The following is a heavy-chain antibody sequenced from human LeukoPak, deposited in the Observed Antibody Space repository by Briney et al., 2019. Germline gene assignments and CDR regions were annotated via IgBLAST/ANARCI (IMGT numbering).Heavy chain of an antibody. D-gene: IGHD6-19*01. CDR3: AKDIKWLDRRWNAFDI. CDR2: ISGSGGVT. Sequence: PGGSLRLSCAASGFTFSSYGMSWVRQAPGKGLEWVSAISGSGGVTYYADSVKGRFTISRDNAKNTLYLQMNSLRAEDTAVYYCAKDIKWLDRRWNAFDIWGQGTMVTVPS. V-gene: IGHV3-23*01. J-gene: IGHJ3*02. CDR1: GFTFSSYG.